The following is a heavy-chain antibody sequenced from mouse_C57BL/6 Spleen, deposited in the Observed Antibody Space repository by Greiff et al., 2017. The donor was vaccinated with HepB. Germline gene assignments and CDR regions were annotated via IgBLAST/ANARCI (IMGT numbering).Heavy chain of an antibody. D-gene: IGHD1-1*01. V-gene: IGHV1-52*01. CDR3: ARTYYYGSSRYYFDY. J-gene: IGHJ2*01. CDR1: GYTFTSYW. Sequence: QVQLKQPGAELVRPGSSVKLSCKASGYTFTSYWMHWVKQRPIQGLEWIGNIDPSDSETHYNQKFKDKATLTVDKSSSTAYMQLSSLTSEDSAVYYCARTYYYGSSRYYFDYWGQGTTLTVSS. CDR2: IDPSDSET.